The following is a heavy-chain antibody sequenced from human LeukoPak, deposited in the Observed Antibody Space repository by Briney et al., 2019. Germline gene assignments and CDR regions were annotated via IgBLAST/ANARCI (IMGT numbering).Heavy chain of an antibody. V-gene: IGHV4-39*01. D-gene: IGHD6-13*01. CDR2: IYYSGTT. J-gene: IGHJ5*02. Sequence: SETLSLTCIVSGGSISSSNYYWGWIRQPPGKELEWIGSIYYSGTTYYNPSLKSRVTISVDTSRYQFSLKLSSVTVADTAVYYCARHYSSSWYHAVWFDPWGQGTLVTVSS. CDR1: GGSISSSNYY. CDR3: ARHYSSSWYHAVWFDP.